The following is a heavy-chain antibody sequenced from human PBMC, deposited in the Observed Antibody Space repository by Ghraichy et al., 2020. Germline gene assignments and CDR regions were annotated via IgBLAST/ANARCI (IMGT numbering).Heavy chain of an antibody. D-gene: IGHD3-3*01. CDR3: AKDVGGDFWSGLYVYYFDY. V-gene: IGHV3-23*01. CDR1: GFTFSNYA. Sequence: LSLTCASSGFTFSNYAMNWVRQAPGKGLEWVSAISGSTGRTFYAGSVQGRFTISRDNSKNTVYLQMSALRADDTAVYYCAKDVGGDFWSGLYVYYFDYWGQGALVTVSS. J-gene: IGHJ4*02. CDR2: ISGSTGRT.